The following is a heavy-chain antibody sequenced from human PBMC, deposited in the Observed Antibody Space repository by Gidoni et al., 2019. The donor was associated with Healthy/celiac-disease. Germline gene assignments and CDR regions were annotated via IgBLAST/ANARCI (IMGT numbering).Heavy chain of an antibody. CDR2: ISSSSSTI. V-gene: IGHV3-48*01. J-gene: IGHJ4*02. Sequence: EVQLVESGGGLVQPGGSRRPSCAASGCTFSRYSMNWVRQAPGKGLEWVSYISSSSSTIYYADSVKGRFTISRDNAKNSLYLQMNSLRAEDTAVYYCAREPSTPGIAVAVDYWGQGTLVTVSS. CDR3: AREPSTPGIAVAVDY. D-gene: IGHD6-19*01. CDR1: GCTFSRYS.